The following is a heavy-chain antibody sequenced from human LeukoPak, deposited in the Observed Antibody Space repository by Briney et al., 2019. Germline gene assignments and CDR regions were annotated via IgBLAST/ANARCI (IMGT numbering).Heavy chain of an antibody. CDR2: IYHSGST. J-gene: IGHJ3*02. Sequence: SETLSLTCAVSGYSVSSGYYWGWIRQPPGKGLEWIGSIYHSGSTYYNPSLKSRVTISVDTSKNQFSLKLSSVTAADTAVYYCARDDYGDPPGAFDIGGQGTMVTVSS. V-gene: IGHV4-38-2*02. D-gene: IGHD4-17*01. CDR1: GYSVSSGYY. CDR3: ARDDYGDPPGAFDI.